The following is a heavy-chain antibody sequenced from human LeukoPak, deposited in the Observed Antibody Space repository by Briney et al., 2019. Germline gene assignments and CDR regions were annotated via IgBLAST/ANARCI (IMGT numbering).Heavy chain of an antibody. Sequence: SETLSLTCTVSGGSISSYYWSWIRQPPGKGLEWIGYIYYSGSTNYNPSLKSRVTISVDTSKNQFSLKLSPVTAADTAVYYCAGAGAVRSFDPWGQGTLVTVSS. CDR1: GGSISSYY. CDR2: IYYSGST. D-gene: IGHD3-10*01. V-gene: IGHV4-59*01. CDR3: AGAGAVRSFDP. J-gene: IGHJ5*02.